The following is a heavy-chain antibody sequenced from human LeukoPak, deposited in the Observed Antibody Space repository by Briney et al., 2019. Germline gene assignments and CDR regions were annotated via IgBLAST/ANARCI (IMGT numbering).Heavy chain of an antibody. Sequence: ASVKVSCKASGYTFTSYGISWVRQAPGQGLEWMGWISAYNGNTNYAQKLQGRVTMTTDTSTSTAYMGLRSLRSDDTAVYYCARGFPPRRNYDSSGYYSYYFDHWGQGTLVTVSS. CDR2: ISAYNGNT. J-gene: IGHJ4*02. V-gene: IGHV1-18*01. D-gene: IGHD3-22*01. CDR3: ARGFPPRRNYDSSGYYSYYFDH. CDR1: GYTFTSYG.